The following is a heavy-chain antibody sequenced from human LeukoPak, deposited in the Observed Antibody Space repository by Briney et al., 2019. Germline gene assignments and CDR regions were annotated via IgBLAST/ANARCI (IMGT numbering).Heavy chain of an antibody. CDR1: GFTFRSDS. J-gene: IGHJ4*02. CDR2: ISGIGGST. Sequence: GGSLRLSWGAWGFTFRSDSMIWLRQAPGKGREWVAGISGIGGSTYSADSVKGRSTISRDNPKNTLYLQMTTLRAEATPVYSCAKDPSGYDPAYFASWGQGTLVTASS. CDR3: AKDPSGYDPAYFAS. V-gene: IGHV3-23*01. D-gene: IGHD5-12*01.